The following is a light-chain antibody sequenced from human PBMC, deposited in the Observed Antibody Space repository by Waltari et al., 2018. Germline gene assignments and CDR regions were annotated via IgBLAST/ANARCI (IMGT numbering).Light chain of an antibody. CDR1: QSISTW. CDR3: QQYYSYPWT. J-gene: IGKJ1*01. Sequence: DIQMTQSPSTLSASVGDRVTITCRASQSISTWLAWYQQEPGKAPKLLISQASSLESGVSSRFSGSESGTEFTLNSSSLQPDDFATYYCQQYYSYPWTFGQGTKVDIK. V-gene: IGKV1-5*03. CDR2: QAS.